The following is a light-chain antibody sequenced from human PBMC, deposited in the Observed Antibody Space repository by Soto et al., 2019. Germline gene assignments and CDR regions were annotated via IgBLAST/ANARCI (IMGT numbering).Light chain of an antibody. Sequence: VLTQSPATLFLSPGERATLSCRASQTVSRYLAWYQQKPGQAPRLLIYGASTRATGIPARFSGSGSGTEFTLTISSLQSEDFAVYYCQQYNNWPPPLTFGGGTKVEIK. V-gene: IGKV3-15*01. CDR1: QTVSRY. J-gene: IGKJ4*01. CDR2: GAS. CDR3: QQYNNWPPPLT.